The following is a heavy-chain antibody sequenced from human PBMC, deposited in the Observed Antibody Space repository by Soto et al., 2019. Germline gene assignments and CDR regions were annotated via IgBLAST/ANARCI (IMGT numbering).Heavy chain of an antibody. J-gene: IGHJ6*04. CDR3: ARDESAAGTMDV. D-gene: IGHD6-13*01. CDR2: MNPNSGNT. CDR1: GYTFTSYD. V-gene: IGHV1-8*01. Sequence: ASVKVSCKASGYTFTSYDINWVRQATGQGLEWMGWMNPNSGNTGYAQKFQGRVTMTRNTSISTAYMELSSLRSEDTAVYYCARDESAAGTMDVWGKGTTVTVSS.